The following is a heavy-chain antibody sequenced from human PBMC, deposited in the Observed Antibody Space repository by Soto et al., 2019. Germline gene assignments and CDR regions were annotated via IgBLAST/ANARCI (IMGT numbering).Heavy chain of an antibody. V-gene: IGHV6-1*01. J-gene: IGHJ4*02. D-gene: IGHD1-26*01. CDR2: TYYRSKWYS. CDR3: ARGEQYSGRIFDY. Sequence: SQTLSLTCVISGDSVSSNSAAWNWIRQSPSRGLEWLGRTYYRSKWYSDYAASVESRITVNPDTSKNHFSLQLNSVTPEDTAVYYCARGEQYSGRIFDYWGQGTLVPVYS. CDR1: GDSVSSNSAA.